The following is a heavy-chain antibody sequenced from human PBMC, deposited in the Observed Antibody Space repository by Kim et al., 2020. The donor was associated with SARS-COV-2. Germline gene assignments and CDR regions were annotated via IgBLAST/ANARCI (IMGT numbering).Heavy chain of an antibody. V-gene: IGHV4-39*01. Sequence: PSLKSSATISVDTSKNHFSLTLSPVTAADTAVYYCARLVETYYYYYGMDVWGQGTTVTVSS. CDR3: ARLVETYYYYYGMDV. J-gene: IGHJ6*02.